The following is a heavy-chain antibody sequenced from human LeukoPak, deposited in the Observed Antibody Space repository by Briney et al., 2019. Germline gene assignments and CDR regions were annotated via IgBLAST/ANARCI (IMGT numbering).Heavy chain of an antibody. D-gene: IGHD1-26*01. CDR2: IIPIFGTA. CDR3: AREGEGTQWELYYYHYMDV. Sequence: SVKVSCKASGGTFSSYAISWVRQAPGQGLEWMGGIIPIFGTANYAQKFQGRVTITTDESTSTAYMELSSLRSEDTAVYYCAREGEGTQWELYYYHYMDVWGKGTTVTVSS. J-gene: IGHJ6*03. V-gene: IGHV1-69*05. CDR1: GGTFSSYA.